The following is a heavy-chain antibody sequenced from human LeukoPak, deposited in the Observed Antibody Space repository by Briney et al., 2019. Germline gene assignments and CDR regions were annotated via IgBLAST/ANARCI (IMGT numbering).Heavy chain of an antibody. V-gene: IGHV3-30-3*01. CDR3: VSDVLVGGATEYFQH. J-gene: IGHJ1*01. CDR2: MSDDGNNQ. CDR1: GFTFSTTS. Sequence: PGRSLRLSCAASGFTFSTTSMHWVRQAPGKGLEWVAVMSDDGNNQAYAESVKGRFTIPRDNSKNTLDLQMNSLRTEDTAVYYCVSDVLVGGATEYFQHWGQGTLVAVS. D-gene: IGHD1-26*01.